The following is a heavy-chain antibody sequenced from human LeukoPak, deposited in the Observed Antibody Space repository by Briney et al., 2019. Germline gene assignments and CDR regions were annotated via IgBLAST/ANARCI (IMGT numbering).Heavy chain of an antibody. V-gene: IGHV3-23*01. J-gene: IGHJ4*02. CDR1: GFTFNNYA. D-gene: IGHD3-10*01. CDR2: ISGSGGST. CDR3: AKDRVVRGVISFDY. Sequence: PGGSLRLSCAASGFTFNNYAMSWVRQPPGKGLEWVSAISGSGGSTYYADSVKGRFTISRDNSKNTLYLQMNSLRAEDTALYYCAKDRVVRGVISFDYWGQGTLVTVSS.